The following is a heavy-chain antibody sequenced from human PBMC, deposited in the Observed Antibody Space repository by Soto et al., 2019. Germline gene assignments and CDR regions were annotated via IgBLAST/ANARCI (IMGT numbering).Heavy chain of an antibody. J-gene: IGHJ3*02. CDR1: GFTFSSYS. CDR2: ISSSSSYI. V-gene: IGHV3-21*01. CDR3: ARDLYDSSEHEAYDI. D-gene: IGHD3-22*01. Sequence: TGPGPGESRGSLRLSCAASGFTFSSYSMNWVRQAPGKGLEWVSSISSSSSYIYYADSVKGRFTISRDNAKNSLYLQMNSLRAEDTAVYYCARDLYDSSEHEAYDIWGQGTMVTVSS.